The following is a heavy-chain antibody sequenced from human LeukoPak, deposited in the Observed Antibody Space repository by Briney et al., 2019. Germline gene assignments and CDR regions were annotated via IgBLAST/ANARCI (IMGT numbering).Heavy chain of an antibody. CDR2: IDSSSGYI. V-gene: IGHV3-21*01. Sequence: GGSLRLSCAASGFTFSGYSMNWVRQAPGKGLEWVSSIDSSSGYIYYADSVKGRFSISRDNAKNSLYLQMNSLRAEDTAVYYCARGTCSSTSCYSPYGMDVWGQGTTVTVSS. D-gene: IGHD2-2*01. CDR1: GFTFSGYS. CDR3: ARGTCSSTSCYSPYGMDV. J-gene: IGHJ6*02.